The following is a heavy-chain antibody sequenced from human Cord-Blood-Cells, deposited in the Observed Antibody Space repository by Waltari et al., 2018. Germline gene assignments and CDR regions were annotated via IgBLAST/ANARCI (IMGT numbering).Heavy chain of an antibody. J-gene: IGHJ6*02. Sequence: QVQLQQWGAGLLKPSETLSLTCAVYGGSFSGYYWSWIRQPPGKGLEWIGEIKHSGSTNYNPSLKSRVTISVDTSKNQFSLKLSSVTAADTAVYYCARGKGGYYYGMDVWGQGTTVTVSS. CDR2: IKHSGST. CDR3: ARGKGGYYYGMDV. V-gene: IGHV4-34*01. D-gene: IGHD3-16*01. CDR1: GGSFSGYY.